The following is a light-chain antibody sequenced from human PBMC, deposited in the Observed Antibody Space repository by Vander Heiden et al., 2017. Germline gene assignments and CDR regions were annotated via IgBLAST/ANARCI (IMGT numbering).Light chain of an antibody. Sequence: DIQMTQSPSSLSAYVGDRVTITCRASQSLSSYLNWYQQKPGKAPKLLIYAASSLQSGVPSRFSGSGSGTDFTLTISSLQPEDFATYYCQQSYSTPYTFGKGTKLEIK. CDR3: QQSYSTPYT. V-gene: IGKV1-39*01. CDR2: AAS. CDR1: QSLSSY. J-gene: IGKJ2*01.